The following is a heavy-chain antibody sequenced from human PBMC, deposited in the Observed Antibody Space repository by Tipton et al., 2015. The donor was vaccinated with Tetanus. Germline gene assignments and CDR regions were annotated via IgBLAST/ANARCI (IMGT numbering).Heavy chain of an antibody. V-gene: IGHV3-11*06. J-gene: IGHJ4*02. CDR2: ISGSSSYI. CDR3: ARPRTGQWLVDNFDS. Sequence: SLRLSCAASDFTFSDFYMAWIRQAPGKGLEWVAYISGSSSYINYADSVRGRFTISRDNAKNSVFLQMSSLRAEDTAVYYCARPRTGQWLVDNFDSWGQGTLVTVSS. CDR1: DFTFSDFY. D-gene: IGHD6-19*01.